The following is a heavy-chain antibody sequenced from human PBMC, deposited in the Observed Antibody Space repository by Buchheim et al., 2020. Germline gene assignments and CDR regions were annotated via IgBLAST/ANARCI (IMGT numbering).Heavy chain of an antibody. J-gene: IGHJ4*02. Sequence: QVQLVESGGGVVQPGRSLRLSCAASGFTFSSYGMHWVRQAPGKGLEWVAVISYDGSNKYYADSVKGRFTLSRDNSKNTLYLQMNSLRAEDTAVYYCALDYYDSSGSPDYWGQGTL. CDR2: ISYDGSNK. V-gene: IGHV3-30*03. D-gene: IGHD3-22*01. CDR1: GFTFSSYG. CDR3: ALDYYDSSGSPDY.